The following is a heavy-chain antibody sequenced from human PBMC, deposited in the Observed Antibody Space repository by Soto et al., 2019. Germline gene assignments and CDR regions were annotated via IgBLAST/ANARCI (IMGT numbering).Heavy chain of an antibody. CDR1: GGSFTGYY. D-gene: IGHD3-9*01. J-gene: IGHJ4*02. V-gene: IGHV4-34*01. CDR3: ARETSFSDTTGSYDEDYFDY. Sequence: SETLSLTCVVSGGSFTGYYWNWIRQPPGKGLEWVGQIHHSGNTTYNPSLKSRVTMSVDKSKNQFSLKLTSVTAADTAVYYCARETSFSDTTGSYDEDYFDYWGRGTLVTVSS. CDR2: IHHSGNT.